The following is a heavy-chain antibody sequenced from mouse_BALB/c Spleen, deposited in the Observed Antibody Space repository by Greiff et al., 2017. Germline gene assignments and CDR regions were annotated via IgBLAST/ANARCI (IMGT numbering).Heavy chain of an antibody. J-gene: IGHJ3*01. V-gene: IGHV5-12-1*01. D-gene: IGHD2-4*01. Sequence: EVKLVESGGGLVKPGGSLKLSCAASGFAFSSYDMSWVRQTPEKRLEWVAYISSGGGSTYYPDTVKGRFTISSDNAKNTLYLQMSSLKSEATAMYYCARYDYAWFAYWGQGTLVTVSA. CDR3: ARYDYAWFAY. CDR1: GFAFSSYD. CDR2: ISSGGGST.